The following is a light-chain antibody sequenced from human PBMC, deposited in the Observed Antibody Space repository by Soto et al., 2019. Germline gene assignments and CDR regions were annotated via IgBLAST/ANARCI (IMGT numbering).Light chain of an antibody. CDR2: DAS. Sequence: DIQMTQSRATLSASVGDRVTITCRASQSISSWLAWYQQKPGKAPKLLIYDASSLESGVPSRFSGSGSGTEFTRTISSLQPDDFATYYCQQYNSYSPYTFGQGTKLEIK. V-gene: IGKV1-5*01. J-gene: IGKJ2*01. CDR1: QSISSW. CDR3: QQYNSYSPYT.